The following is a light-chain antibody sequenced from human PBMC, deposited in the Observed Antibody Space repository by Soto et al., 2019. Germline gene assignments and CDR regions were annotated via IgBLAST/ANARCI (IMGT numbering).Light chain of an antibody. J-gene: IGKJ1*01. Sequence: EIVMTQSPASLSVSPGERATLSCRASQSVTTTVAWYQQKSGQAPRLLIYFASTRATGVPARFTGSGSGTDFTLTISSLQSEDFGVYYCQQYKDWPWTFGQGTKVDIK. CDR1: QSVTTT. V-gene: IGKV3-15*01. CDR2: FAS. CDR3: QQYKDWPWT.